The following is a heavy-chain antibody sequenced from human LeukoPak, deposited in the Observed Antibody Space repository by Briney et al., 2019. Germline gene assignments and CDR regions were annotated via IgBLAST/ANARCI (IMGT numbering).Heavy chain of an antibody. J-gene: IGHJ4*02. V-gene: IGHV4-59*01. Sequence: SETLSLTCTVSGFSISSYYWSWIRQPPGKGLEWIGYIIYSGSTNDNASLKSRVNISVDTSKNQFSLKLSSVTAADSAVYYCARVITYGSGSYLDWGQGTLVTVSS. CDR3: ARVITYGSGSYLD. D-gene: IGHD3-10*01. CDR1: GFSISSYY. CDR2: IIYSGST.